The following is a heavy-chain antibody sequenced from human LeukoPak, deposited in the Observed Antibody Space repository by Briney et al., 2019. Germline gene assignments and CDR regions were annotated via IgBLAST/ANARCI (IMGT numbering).Heavy chain of an antibody. CDR1: GFTFSSYG. V-gene: IGHV3-33*05. D-gene: IGHD6-13*01. CDR2: ISYDGSNK. Sequence: PGGSLRLSCAASGFTFSSYGMHWVRQAPGKGLEWVAVISYDGSNKYYADSVKGRFTISRDNSKNTLYLQMNSLRAEDTAVYYCAKRGHASSSWSAFDIWGQGTMVTVSS. J-gene: IGHJ3*02. CDR3: AKRGHASSSWSAFDI.